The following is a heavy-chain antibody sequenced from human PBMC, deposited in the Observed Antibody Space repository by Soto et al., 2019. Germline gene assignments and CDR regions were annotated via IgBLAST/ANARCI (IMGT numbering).Heavy chain of an antibody. CDR2: IYYSGST. V-gene: IGHV4-59*01. D-gene: IGHD5-18*01. Sequence: SETLSLTCTVSGGSISSYYWSWIRQPPGKGLEWIGYIYYSGSTNYNPSLKGRVTISVDTSKNQFSLKLSSVTAADTAVYYCARSDSYSYGYEYYFDYWGQGTLVTVSS. J-gene: IGHJ4*02. CDR1: GGSISSYY. CDR3: ARSDSYSYGYEYYFDY.